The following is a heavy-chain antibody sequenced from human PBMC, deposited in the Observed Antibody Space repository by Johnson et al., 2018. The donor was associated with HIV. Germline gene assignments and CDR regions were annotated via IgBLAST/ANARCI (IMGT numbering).Heavy chain of an antibody. CDR1: GFTFSSYA. J-gene: IGHJ3*02. Sequence: EVQLVESGGGLVQPGGSLRLSCAASGFTFSSYAMSCVRQAPGKGLEWVSTISGSGGNTYYADSVKGRFTISRDNPKNTLYVQMNSLRAEDTAVYYCAKSRSGWYEDAFDIWGQGTMVTVSS. CDR3: AKSRSGWYEDAFDI. V-gene: IGHV3-23*04. CDR2: ISGSGGNT. D-gene: IGHD6-19*01.